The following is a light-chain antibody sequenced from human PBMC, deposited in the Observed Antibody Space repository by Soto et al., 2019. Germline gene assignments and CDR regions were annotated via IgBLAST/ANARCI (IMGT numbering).Light chain of an antibody. CDR3: QQSHSTPLT. Sequence: DIQVIQSPSSLSASVGDRVTITCRASLRISKYLNWYQQKPGKAPKLLIYGASTLQSGVPPRFSGSGSGTDLTLTISVLQPEDSATYYCQQSHSTPLTFGGGTKLEI. J-gene: IGKJ4*01. CDR2: GAS. V-gene: IGKV1-39*01. CDR1: LRISKY.